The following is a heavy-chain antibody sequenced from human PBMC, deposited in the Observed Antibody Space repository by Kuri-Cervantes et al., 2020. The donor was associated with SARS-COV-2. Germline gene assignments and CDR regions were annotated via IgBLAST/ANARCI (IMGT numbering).Heavy chain of an antibody. J-gene: IGHJ5*02. D-gene: IGHD6-13*01. CDR2: IYHSGST. Sequence: GSLRLSCAVSGYSISSGYYWGWIRQPAGRGLEWIGSIYHSGSTYYNPSLKSRVTISVDTSKNQFSLKLSSVTAADTAVYYCARSDIGAGHRWFDPWGQGTLVTVSS. V-gene: IGHV4-38-2*01. CDR3: ARSDIGAGHRWFDP. CDR1: GYSISSGYY.